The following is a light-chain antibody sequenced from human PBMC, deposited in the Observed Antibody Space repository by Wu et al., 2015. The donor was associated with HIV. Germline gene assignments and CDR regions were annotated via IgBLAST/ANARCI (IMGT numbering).Light chain of an antibody. CDR1: QRISSN. CDR3: QQYNNWPET. V-gene: IGKV3-15*01. CDR2: DAS. J-gene: IGKJ2*01. Sequence: EIVLTQSPGTLSVSPGERATLSCRASQRISSNLAWYPQKPGQAPRLLIYDASTRATGVPARFSGSGSGTEFTLIISSMQSEDVAVYYCQQYNNWPETFGQGTKLEIK.